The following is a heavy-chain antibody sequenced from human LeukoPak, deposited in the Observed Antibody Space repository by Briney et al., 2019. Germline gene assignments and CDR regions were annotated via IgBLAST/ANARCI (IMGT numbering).Heavy chain of an antibody. Sequence: GGSLRLSCSTSGFTFSNFVMQWVRQTPGKGLEYVSVISTDGSQYYPDSVKGRFTIFRDNSKNTLYLQMDSLRPEDTAIYYCAKNDGNIWQPHSWGQGTLVTVSS. CDR2: ISTDGSQ. V-gene: IGHV3-64D*06. CDR3: AKNDGNIWQPHS. J-gene: IGHJ4*02. CDR1: GFTFSNFV.